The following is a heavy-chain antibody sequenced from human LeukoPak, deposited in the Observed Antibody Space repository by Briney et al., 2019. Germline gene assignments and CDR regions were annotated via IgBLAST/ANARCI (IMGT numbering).Heavy chain of an antibody. D-gene: IGHD5-24*01. Sequence: GGSLRLSCVASGFTFKDSYMSWIRQSPGKGLEWLSYISSSGGTMFYADSVKGRFTISRDNTKNSLYLQMNSLRAEDTALYYCAKDRRDDYNSPNYYYYMDVWGKGTTVTISS. V-gene: IGHV3-11*01. J-gene: IGHJ6*03. CDR2: ISSSGGTM. CDR3: AKDRRDDYNSPNYYYYMDV. CDR1: GFTFKDSY.